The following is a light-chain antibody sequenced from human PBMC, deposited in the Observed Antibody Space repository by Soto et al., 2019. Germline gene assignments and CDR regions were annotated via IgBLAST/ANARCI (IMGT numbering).Light chain of an antibody. CDR1: QGISSY. CDR3: QQYYSYPYT. J-gene: IGKJ2*01. Sequence: AIRMTQSPSSLSASTGDRVTITCRASQGISSYLAWYQQKPGKAPKLLIYAASTLQSGVPSRFSGSESGTDCTLTISCLQSEDFATYYCQQYYSYPYTFGQGTKLEIK. CDR2: AAS. V-gene: IGKV1-8*01.